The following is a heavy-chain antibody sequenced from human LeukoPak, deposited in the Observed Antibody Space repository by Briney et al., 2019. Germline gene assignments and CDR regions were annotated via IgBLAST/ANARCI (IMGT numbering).Heavy chain of an antibody. J-gene: IGHJ4*02. CDR3: VRGRVATTLYYFVF. V-gene: IGHV3-74*01. Sequence: PGGSLRLSCAASGFTFSNYWMHWVRQAPGKGLVWVSRINTDGSSTSYADSVKGRFTISRANAKNTLYLQMNSLRAEDTAMYYCVRGRVATTLYYFVFWCQGLLVTVSP. CDR1: GFTFSNYW. D-gene: IGHD2-15*01. CDR2: INTDGSST.